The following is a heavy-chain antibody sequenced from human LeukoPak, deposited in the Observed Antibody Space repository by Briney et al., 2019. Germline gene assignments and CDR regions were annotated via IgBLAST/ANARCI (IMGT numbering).Heavy chain of an antibody. Sequence: GGSLRLSCAASGFTFSSYWMHWVRQAPGKGLVWVSRINSDGSSTSYADSVKGRFTISRDNAKNTLYLQMNSLRAEDTVVYYCARECYDYVWGSYRFNYYFDYWGQGTLVTVSS. V-gene: IGHV3-74*01. CDR2: INSDGSST. CDR1: GFTFSSYW. CDR3: ARECYDYVWGSYRFNYYFDY. J-gene: IGHJ4*02. D-gene: IGHD3-16*02.